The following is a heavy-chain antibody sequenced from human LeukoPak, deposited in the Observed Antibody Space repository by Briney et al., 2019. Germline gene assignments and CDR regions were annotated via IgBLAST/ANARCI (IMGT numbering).Heavy chain of an antibody. CDR3: ARVGSEAVAGTGQYYFDY. V-gene: IGHV4-59*01. J-gene: IGHJ4*02. D-gene: IGHD6-19*01. CDR1: GGSISGFY. CDR2: IHSSAGS. Sequence: PSETLSLTCTVSGGSISGFYWSWIRQSPEKGLEWIAYIHSSAGSNYNPSLKSRVTISVDTSKNQFSLKVTSVTAADTAMYYCARVGSEAVAGTGQYYFDYWGRGILVTVSS.